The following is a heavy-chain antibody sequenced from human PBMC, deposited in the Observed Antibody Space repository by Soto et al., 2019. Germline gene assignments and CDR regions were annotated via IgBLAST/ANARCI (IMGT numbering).Heavy chain of an antibody. CDR2: FDGSVGHT. CDR1: GFSFSSYA. Sequence: GGSLRLSCAASGFSFSSYAVSWVRQAPGKGLEWVSVFDGSVGHTYYTNSVKGRFTISNDNSKNTLFLQMNSLEAEDTAVYFCAKHPQYDSGWPLHYWGQGTLVTVSS. D-gene: IGHD6-19*01. CDR3: AKHPQYDSGWPLHY. V-gene: IGHV3-23*01. J-gene: IGHJ4*02.